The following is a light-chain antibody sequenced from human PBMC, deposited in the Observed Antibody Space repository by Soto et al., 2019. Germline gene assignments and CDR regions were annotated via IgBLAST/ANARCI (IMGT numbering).Light chain of an antibody. CDR3: QSYDRSLRACV. CDR2: GNS. CDR1: NSNIGSDYG. V-gene: IGLV1-40*01. J-gene: IGLJ1*01. Sequence: QSVLTQPPSVPGAPGQRVTISCTGTNSNIGSDYGVHWYQQFPGTAPKLLIYGNSNRPSGVPDRFSGSKSGTSASLAITGLQAEDEADYYCQSYDRSLRACVFGTGTKVTVL.